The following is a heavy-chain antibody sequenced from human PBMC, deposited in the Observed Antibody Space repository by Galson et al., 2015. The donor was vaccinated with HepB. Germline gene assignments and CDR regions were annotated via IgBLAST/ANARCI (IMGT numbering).Heavy chain of an antibody. CDR1: GYTFTSYG. CDR3: AREVGSSSWYGLRVNAFDI. D-gene: IGHD6-13*01. Sequence: SVKVSCKASGYTFTSYGISWVRQAPGQGLEWMGWISAYNGNTNYAQKLQGRVTMTTDTSTSTAYMELRSLRSDDTAVYYCAREVGSSSWYGLRVNAFDIWGQGTMVTVS. J-gene: IGHJ3*02. CDR2: ISAYNGNT. V-gene: IGHV1-18*01.